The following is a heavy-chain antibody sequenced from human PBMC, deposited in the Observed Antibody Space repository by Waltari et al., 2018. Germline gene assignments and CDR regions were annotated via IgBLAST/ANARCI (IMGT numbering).Heavy chain of an antibody. Sequence: QLQLQASRPGLVKPSETLSLICTVTGGSITSSGYYWAWIRQSQGKGLEWIGYMYYSGSTNYNPSLKSRVTISVDTSKNQFSLKLSSVTAADTAVYYCAGHAGAFFSSLDYWGQGNLVTISS. CDR3: AGHAGAFFSSLDY. CDR2: MYYSGST. J-gene: IGHJ4*02. D-gene: IGHD6-13*01. V-gene: IGHV4-61*05. CDR1: GGSITSSGYY.